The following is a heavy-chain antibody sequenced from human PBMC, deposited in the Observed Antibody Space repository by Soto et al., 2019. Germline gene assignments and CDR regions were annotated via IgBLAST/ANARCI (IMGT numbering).Heavy chain of an antibody. CDR1: GGSVSSGSHY. J-gene: IGHJ4*02. V-gene: IGHV4-61*01. CDR3: ARGGGYCSGTSCYTYFFDY. Sequence: SETLSLTCSVSGGSVSSGSHYWSWIRQPPGRGLEWIGYIHQRGTTNYNPSLKSRVTISVETAKNQFSLKLNSVTAADTAMFYCARGGGYCSGTSCYTYFFDYWGQGTLVTVSS. D-gene: IGHD2-2*01. CDR2: IHQRGTT.